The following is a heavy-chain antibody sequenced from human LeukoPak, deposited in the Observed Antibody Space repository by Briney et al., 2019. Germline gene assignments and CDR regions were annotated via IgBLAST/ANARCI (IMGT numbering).Heavy chain of an antibody. J-gene: IGHJ3*02. V-gene: IGHV1-8*01. D-gene: IGHD3-9*01. CDR2: VNPNSGNT. CDR1: GYTFSSYD. Sequence: ASVKVSCKASGYTFSSYDINWVRQATGQGLEWMGWVNPNSGNTGYAQKFQGRVTMTRNTSISTAYMELSSLRSEDTAVYYCARASLRYFDWLPWGAFDIWGQGTMDTVSS. CDR3: ARASLRYFDWLPWGAFDI.